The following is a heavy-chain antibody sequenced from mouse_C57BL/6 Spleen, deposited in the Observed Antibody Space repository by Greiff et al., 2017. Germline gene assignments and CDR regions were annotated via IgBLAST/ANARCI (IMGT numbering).Heavy chain of an antibody. Sequence: VQLQQPGAELVRPGSSVKLSCKASGYTFTSYWMDWVKQRPGQGLEWIGNIYPSDSETHYNQKFKDKATLTVDKSSSTAYMQLSSLTSEDSAVYYCARFYTTGDYWGQGTTLTVSS. D-gene: IGHD1-1*01. V-gene: IGHV1-61*01. CDR1: GYTFTSYW. CDR3: ARFYTTGDY. CDR2: IYPSDSET. J-gene: IGHJ2*01.